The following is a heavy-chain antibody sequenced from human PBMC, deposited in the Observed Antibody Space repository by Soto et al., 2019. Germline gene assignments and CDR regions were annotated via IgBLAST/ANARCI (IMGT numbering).Heavy chain of an antibody. Sequence: GGSLRLSCAASGFTFSSYSMNWVRQAPGKGLEWVSSIGSSSSYIYYADSVKGRFTISRDNAKNSLYLQMNSLRAEDTAVYYCASRSYDSSGYYSLDYWGQGTLVTVSS. CDR1: GFTFSSYS. J-gene: IGHJ4*02. D-gene: IGHD3-22*01. CDR3: ASRSYDSSGYYSLDY. CDR2: IGSSSSYI. V-gene: IGHV3-21*01.